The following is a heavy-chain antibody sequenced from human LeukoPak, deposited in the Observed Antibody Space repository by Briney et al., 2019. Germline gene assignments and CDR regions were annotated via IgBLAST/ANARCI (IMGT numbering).Heavy chain of an antibody. J-gene: IGHJ6*03. Sequence: GGSLRLSCAASGFTFSIYAMNWVRQASGKGLEWVSAISDSGSSTYYAGSVKGRFTISRDNSKNTLYLQMNSLRAEDAAVYYCASDYLYYYLDVWGKGTTVTVSS. V-gene: IGHV3-23*01. CDR2: ISDSGSST. D-gene: IGHD4/OR15-4a*01. CDR3: ASDYLYYYLDV. CDR1: GFTFSIYA.